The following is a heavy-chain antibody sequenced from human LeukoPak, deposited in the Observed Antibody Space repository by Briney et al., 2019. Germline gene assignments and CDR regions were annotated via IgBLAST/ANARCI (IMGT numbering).Heavy chain of an antibody. J-gene: IGHJ4*02. Sequence: PSETLSLTCTVSGGSISSYYWSWIRQPAGKGLEWIGRIYTSGSTNYNPSLKSRVTMSVDTSKSQFSLKLSSVTAADTAVYYCARASDCSGGSCALDYWGQGTLVTVSS. D-gene: IGHD2-15*01. CDR2: IYTSGST. CDR3: ARASDCSGGSCALDY. V-gene: IGHV4-4*07. CDR1: GGSISSYY.